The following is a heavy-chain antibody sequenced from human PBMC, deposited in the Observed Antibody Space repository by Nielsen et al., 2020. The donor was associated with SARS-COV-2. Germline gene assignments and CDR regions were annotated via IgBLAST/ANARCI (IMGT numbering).Heavy chain of an antibody. CDR1: GGSFSGYY. V-gene: IGHV4-34*01. CDR3: ARMVIPGQFCFDY. Sequence: LETLSLTCAISGGSFSGYYWSWIRQPPGKGLEWIGEINHGGYTNLNPSLKSRVTISADTSKNQFSLKLISVTAADTAVYYCARMVIPGQFCFDYWGQGALVTVSS. J-gene: IGHJ4*02. D-gene: IGHD3-22*01. CDR2: INHGGYT.